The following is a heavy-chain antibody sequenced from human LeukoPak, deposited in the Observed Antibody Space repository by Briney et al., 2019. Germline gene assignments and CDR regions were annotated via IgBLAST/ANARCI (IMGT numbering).Heavy chain of an antibody. Sequence: GGSLRLSCAASGFTFSSYDMHWVRQATGKGLEWVSAIGTAGDTYYLGSVKGRFTISRENAKNSLYLQMNSLRAEDTAVYYCANHLACGSTSCPPFDDWGQGTLVTVSS. CDR2: IGTAGDT. D-gene: IGHD2-2*01. V-gene: IGHV3-13*01. CDR3: ANHLACGSTSCPPFDD. CDR1: GFTFSSYD. J-gene: IGHJ4*02.